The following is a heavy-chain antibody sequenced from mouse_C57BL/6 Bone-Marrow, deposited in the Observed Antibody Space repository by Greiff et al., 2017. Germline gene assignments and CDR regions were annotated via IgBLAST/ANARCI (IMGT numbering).Heavy chain of an antibody. V-gene: IGHV1-7*01. Sequence: QVQLQQSGAELAKPGASVQLSCKASGYTFTSYWMHWVKQRPGQGLEWIGYINPSSGYTKYNQKFKDKATLTADKSSSTAYMQLSRLTYEDSAGYYCARDSGDSWFAYWGQGTLVTVSA. J-gene: IGHJ3*01. CDR1: GYTFTSYW. D-gene: IGHD1-3*01. CDR2: INPSSGYT. CDR3: ARDSGDSWFAY.